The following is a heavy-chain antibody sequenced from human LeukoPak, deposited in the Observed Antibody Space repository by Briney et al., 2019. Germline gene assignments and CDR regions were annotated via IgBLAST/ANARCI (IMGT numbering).Heavy chain of an antibody. J-gene: IGHJ4*02. CDR1: GFTVTDHW. D-gene: IGHD2-21*02. CDR3: AASPAHCGAACPFDY. V-gene: IGHV5-51*01. CDR2: IHPAVSDI. Sequence: GESLKISCKGSGFTVTDHWIAWVRQMPGKGLEWVGIIHPAVSDIPYSPSFQGQVVISVDRSISTAYLQWNSLKASETAMYYCAASPAHCGAACPFDYWGQGTLVTVSS.